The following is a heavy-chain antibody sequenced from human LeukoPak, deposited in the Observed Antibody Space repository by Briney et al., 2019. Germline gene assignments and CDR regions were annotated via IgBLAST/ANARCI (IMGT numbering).Heavy chain of an antibody. Sequence: ASVTVSCKASGYTFTNYHINWVRQATGQGLEWMGWMNPNNADSGYAQKFQGRVTITRDTPISTSYMELRSLRSTDTAVYFCARTTSFTASGYDYWGQGTLVTVSS. D-gene: IGHD6-25*01. CDR3: ARTTSFTASGYDY. J-gene: IGHJ4*02. CDR1: GYTFTNYH. V-gene: IGHV1-8*03. CDR2: MNPNNADS.